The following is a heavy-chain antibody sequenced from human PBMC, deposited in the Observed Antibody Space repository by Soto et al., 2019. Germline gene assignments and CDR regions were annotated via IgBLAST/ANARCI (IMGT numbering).Heavy chain of an antibody. V-gene: IGHV4-30-4*01. CDR2: IYYSGST. J-gene: IGHJ4*02. CDR1: GGSISSGDYY. CDR3: AREKRDEGCSGGSCLSRYDY. Sequence: PSETLSLTCTVSGGSISSGDYYWSWIRQPPGKGLEWIGYIYYSGSTYYNPSLKSRVTISVDTSKNQFPLKLSSVTAADTAVYYCAREKRDEGCSGGSCLSRYDYWGQGTLVTVSS. D-gene: IGHD2-15*01.